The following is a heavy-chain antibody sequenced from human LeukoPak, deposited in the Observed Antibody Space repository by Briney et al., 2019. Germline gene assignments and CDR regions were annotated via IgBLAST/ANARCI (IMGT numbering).Heavy chain of an antibody. CDR1: GGSISSSSYY. D-gene: IGHD6-13*01. CDR2: IYYSGST. Sequence: SETLSLTCTVSGGSISSSSYYWGWIRQPPGKGLEWIGSIYYSGSTYYNPSLKSRVTISVDTSKNQFSLKLSSVTAADTAVYYCARLHRRGIAAAAYFDYWGQGTLVTVSS. V-gene: IGHV4-39*01. CDR3: ARLHRRGIAAAAYFDY. J-gene: IGHJ4*02.